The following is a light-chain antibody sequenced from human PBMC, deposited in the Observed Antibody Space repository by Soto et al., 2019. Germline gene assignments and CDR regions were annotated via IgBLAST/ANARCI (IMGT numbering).Light chain of an antibody. CDR2: GAS. CDR1: QSVSSSY. J-gene: IGKJ5*01. Sequence: EIVLTQSPGTLSLSPGERATLSCRASQSVSSSYLAWYQQKPGQAPRLLIYGASSRATGIPDRFSASGSGTDFTLTISRLEPEDFAVYYCQQYGGSPSFTFGQGTRLEIK. V-gene: IGKV3-20*01. CDR3: QQYGGSPSFT.